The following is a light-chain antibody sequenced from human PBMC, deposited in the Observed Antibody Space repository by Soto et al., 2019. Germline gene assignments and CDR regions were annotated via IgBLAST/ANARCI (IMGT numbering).Light chain of an antibody. Sequence: QSVLTQPPSVSGSPGQKATISCSGSTSNIGNNNVSWYQHVPGTAPKLLMYEDDKRPSGIPDRFSAAKSGASATLDIAGLQTGDEAAYYCGTWDTSLSSGVFGGGTQLTVL. CDR3: GTWDTSLSSGV. CDR1: TSNIGNNN. CDR2: EDD. V-gene: IGLV1-51*02. J-gene: IGLJ7*01.